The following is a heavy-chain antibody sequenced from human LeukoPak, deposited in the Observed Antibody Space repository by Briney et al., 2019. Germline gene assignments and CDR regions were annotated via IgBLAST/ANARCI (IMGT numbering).Heavy chain of an antibody. J-gene: IGHJ4*02. CDR1: GGSFSVYY. CDR3: ARLAWVRQQLYTDY. Sequence: SETLSLTCAVYGGSFSVYYWSWIRQPPGKGLEWLGEINHSGSTNYNPSLKSRVTISVDTSKNQFSLKLSSVTAADTAVYYCARLAWVRQQLYTDYWGQGTLVTVSS. D-gene: IGHD6-13*01. V-gene: IGHV4-34*01. CDR2: INHSGST.